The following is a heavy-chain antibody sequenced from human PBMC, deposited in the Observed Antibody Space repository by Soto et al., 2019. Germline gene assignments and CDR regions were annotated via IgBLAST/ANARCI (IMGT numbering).Heavy chain of an antibody. D-gene: IGHD4-17*01. CDR1: GGSISSGGYS. J-gene: IGHJ4*02. CDR3: ARGMTTVTTFDY. V-gene: IGHV4-30-2*01. CDR2: IYHSGST. Sequence: QLQLQASGSGLVKPSQTLSLTCAVSGGSISSGGYSWSWIRQPPGKGLESIGYIYHSGSTYYNPSLKSRVTISVDRSKNQFSLKLSSVTAADTAVYYCARGMTTVTTFDYWGQGTLVTVSS.